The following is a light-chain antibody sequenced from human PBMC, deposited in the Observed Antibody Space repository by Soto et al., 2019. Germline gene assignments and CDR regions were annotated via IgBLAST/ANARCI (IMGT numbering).Light chain of an antibody. V-gene: IGLV1-44*01. CDR2: SDD. J-gene: IGLJ3*02. Sequence: QSVLTQPTSASGTPGQRVTISCSGSSSNVGSNTVSWYQQLPGTAPKVLIYSDDQRPSGVPDRFSGSRSGSSASLANSGLQSGDEADYYCAAWEDSLNGWVIGGGTKLTVL. CDR3: AAWEDSLNGWV. CDR1: SSNVGSNT.